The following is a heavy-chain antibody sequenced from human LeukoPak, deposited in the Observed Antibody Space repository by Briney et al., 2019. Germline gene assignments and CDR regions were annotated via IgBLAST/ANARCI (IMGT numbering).Heavy chain of an antibody. CDR1: EFTFTDYY. CDR3: FTEGNHVLTKNFDL. V-gene: IGHV1-2*02. CDR2: INPHSGVR. Sequence: ASVKLSCKTAEFTFTDYYTHWGRLAPRQGHERMGYINPHSGVRTYPKRSRGRVALTTETSISTDSIVLSSLASDEATTLYSFTEGNHVLTKNFDLWGQGALVTVSS. J-gene: IGHJ4*02. D-gene: IGHD4-23*01.